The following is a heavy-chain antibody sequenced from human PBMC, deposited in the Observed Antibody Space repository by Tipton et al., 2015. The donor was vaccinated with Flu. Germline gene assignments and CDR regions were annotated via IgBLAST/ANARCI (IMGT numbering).Heavy chain of an antibody. J-gene: IGHJ5*02. CDR1: GFNFNSDE. Sequence: GSLRLSCAASGFNFNSDEMNWVRQAPGKGLEWLSYIDNGSSAIYYADSVKGRFTISRDNAKNSLYLQMNSLRVEDTALYYCARGWFDAWGQGTLVTVSS. CDR2: IDNGSSAI. CDR3: ARGWFDA. V-gene: IGHV3-48*03.